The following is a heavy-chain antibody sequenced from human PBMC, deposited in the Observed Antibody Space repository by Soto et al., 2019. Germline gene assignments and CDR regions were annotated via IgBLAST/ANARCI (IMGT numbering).Heavy chain of an antibody. CDR2: INPNSGNI. V-gene: IGHV1-8*01. D-gene: IGHD3-10*01. J-gene: IGHJ4*02. CDR1: GETVSTDG. CDR3: ASGRASGSYYLPLY. Sequence: SSVKVSCRGAGETVSTDGINWVRQATGHGHEWMGWINPNSGNIGYAQRFQGRVTMTRDTAIRTAYMEVSSLRSDDTAVYFCASGRASGSYYLPLYWGQATLVTVPQ.